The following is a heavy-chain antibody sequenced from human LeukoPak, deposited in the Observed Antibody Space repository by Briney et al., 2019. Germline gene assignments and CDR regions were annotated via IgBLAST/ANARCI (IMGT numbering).Heavy chain of an antibody. D-gene: IGHD3-22*01. CDR1: GFTFSSYA. CDR2: ISGSGGST. V-gene: IGHV3-23*01. CDR3: AKVGNYYDSSGYHYDAFDI. Sequence: GGSLRLSCVASGFTFSSYAMSWVRQAPGKGLEWVSSISGSGGSTYYADSVKGRFTISRDNSKNTLYLQMNSLRAEDTAVYYCAKVGNYYDSSGYHYDAFDIWGQGTMVTVSS. J-gene: IGHJ3*02.